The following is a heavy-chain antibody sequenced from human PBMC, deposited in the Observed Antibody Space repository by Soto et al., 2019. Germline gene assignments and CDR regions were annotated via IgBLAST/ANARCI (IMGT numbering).Heavy chain of an antibody. CDR2: FDPEDGET. Sequence: GASVKVSCKVSGYTLTELSMHWVRQAPGKGLEWMGGFDPEDGETIYAQKFQGRVTMTEDTSTDTAYMELSSLRSEDTAVYYCATVFGVGHPSDYWGPGTLVTVSS. D-gene: IGHD3-3*01. J-gene: IGHJ4*02. CDR1: GYTLTELS. V-gene: IGHV1-24*01. CDR3: ATVFGVGHPSDY.